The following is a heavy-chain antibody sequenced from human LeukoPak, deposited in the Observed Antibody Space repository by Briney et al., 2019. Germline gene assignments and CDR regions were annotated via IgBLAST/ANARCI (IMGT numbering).Heavy chain of an antibody. CDR3: ARVGGSDSTGHYSVDY. CDR2: LHHSGIT. V-gene: IGHV4-38-2*01. D-gene: IGHD3-22*01. CDR1: GYSITTVYW. Sequence: SETLSLTCAVSGYSITTVYWWGWIRQTPGRGLEWIGSLHHSGITSYNPSLKSRVTISVDTSKNQFSLRLTSVTAADTAGYYCARVGGSDSTGHYSVDYWGQGTLVTVSS. J-gene: IGHJ4*02.